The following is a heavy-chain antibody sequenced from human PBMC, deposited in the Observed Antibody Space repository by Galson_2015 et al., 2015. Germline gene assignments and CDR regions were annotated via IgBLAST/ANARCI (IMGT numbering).Heavy chain of an antibody. Sequence: SVKVSCKASGGTFSSYAISWVRQAPGQGLEWMGGIIPIFGTANYAQKFQGRVTITADESTSTAYMELSSLRSEDTAVYCCARAPVPSVAGTGGDYWGQGTLVTVSS. CDR1: GGTFSSYA. D-gene: IGHD6-19*01. CDR2: IIPIFGTA. V-gene: IGHV1-69*13. J-gene: IGHJ4*02. CDR3: ARAPVPSVAGTGGDY.